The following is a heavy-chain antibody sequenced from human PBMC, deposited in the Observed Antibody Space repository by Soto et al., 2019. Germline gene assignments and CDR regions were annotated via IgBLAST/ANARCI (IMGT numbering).Heavy chain of an antibody. CDR1: GGSISGVDYY. D-gene: IGHD3-10*01. J-gene: IGHJ6*02. Sequence: ASETLSLTCTVSGGSISGVDYYWSWIRQPPGKGLEWVGHIHYNRGTDYDPSLKSRLTISLDTSKNLFSLKLSSVTVAGTAVYYCARVQLQWFGEHLYYYYGMDVWGQGTTVTVSS. V-gene: IGHV4-30-4*01. CDR2: IHYNRGT. CDR3: ARVQLQWFGEHLYYYYGMDV.